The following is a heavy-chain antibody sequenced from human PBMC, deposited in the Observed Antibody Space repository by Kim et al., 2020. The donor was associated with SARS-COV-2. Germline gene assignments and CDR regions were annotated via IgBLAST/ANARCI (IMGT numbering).Heavy chain of an antibody. J-gene: IGHJ4*02. Sequence: SETLSLTCAVYGGSFSGYYWSWIRQPPGKGLEWIGEINHSGSTNYNPSLKSRVTISVDTSKNQFSLKLSSVTAADTAVYYCALLPIVVVLAAIGGDDYWGQGTLVTVSS. D-gene: IGHD2-2*02. CDR3: ALLPIVVVLAAIGGDDY. CDR1: GGSFSGYY. CDR2: INHSGST. V-gene: IGHV4-34*01.